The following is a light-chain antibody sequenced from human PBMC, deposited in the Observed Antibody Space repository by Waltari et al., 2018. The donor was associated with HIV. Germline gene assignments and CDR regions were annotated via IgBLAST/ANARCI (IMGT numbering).Light chain of an antibody. V-gene: IGKV1-8*01. CDR2: SAS. CDR3: QQYYSHPPLYS. CDR1: QGISTY. J-gene: IGKJ2*03. Sequence: AIRMTQSPSSISAPPGARANITCRASQGISTYLAWYQQKPGKAPKLLIYSASTLQSGVPSRFSGTGSGTDFTLTISCLQSEDFATYYCQQYYSHPPLYSFGQGTELRIK.